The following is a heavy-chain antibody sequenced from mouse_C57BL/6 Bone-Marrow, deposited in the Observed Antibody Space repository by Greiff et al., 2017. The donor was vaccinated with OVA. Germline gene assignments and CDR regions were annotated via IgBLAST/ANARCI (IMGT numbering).Heavy chain of an antibody. CDR2: IYPGSGNT. Sequence: VQGVESGAELVRPGASVKLSCKASGYTFTDYYINWVKQRPGQGLDWIARIYPGSGNTYYNETFKGKATLTAEKSSSTAYMQLSSLTSEDSAVYFCARNYYDRYYLDYWGQGTTLTVSA. J-gene: IGHJ2*01. D-gene: IGHD2-4*01. CDR3: ARNYYDRYYLDY. CDR1: GYTFTDYY. V-gene: IGHV1-76*01.